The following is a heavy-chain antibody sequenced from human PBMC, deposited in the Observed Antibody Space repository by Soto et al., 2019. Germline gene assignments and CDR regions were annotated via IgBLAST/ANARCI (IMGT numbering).Heavy chain of an antibody. J-gene: IGHJ4*02. CDR2: MLRGGIT. Sequence: EVQLVESGGGLVQPGGSLRLSCAASGFTVSSSYMSWVRQAPGKGLEWVSVMLRGGITDYADSVKGRFTMSRDDSKNTVSLQMSSLRAEDTAVYYCARDGEVMTGGPVGDYWGQGTLVTVSS. CDR3: ARDGEVMTGGPVGDY. CDR1: GFTVSSSY. V-gene: IGHV3-53*01. D-gene: IGHD3-22*01.